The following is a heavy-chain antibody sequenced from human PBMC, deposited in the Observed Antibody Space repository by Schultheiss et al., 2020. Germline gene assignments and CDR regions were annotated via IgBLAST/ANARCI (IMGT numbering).Heavy chain of an antibody. CDR1: GFTFSSYS. CDR2: ISSSSSYI. Sequence: GGSLRLSCAASGFTFSSYSMNWVRQAPGKGLEWVSSISSSSSYIYYADSVKGRFTISRDNAKNSLYLQMNSLRAEDTAVYYCARWGSYSDAFDIWGQGTMVTVSS. V-gene: IGHV3-21*01. J-gene: IGHJ3*02. CDR3: ARWGSYSDAFDI. D-gene: IGHD3-16*01.